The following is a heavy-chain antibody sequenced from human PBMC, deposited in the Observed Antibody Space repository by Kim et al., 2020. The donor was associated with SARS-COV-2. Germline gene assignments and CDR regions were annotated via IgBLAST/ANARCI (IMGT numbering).Heavy chain of an antibody. J-gene: IGHJ5*02. CDR3: ARDRSLRYFDKGWFDP. Sequence: SVKGRFTTSRTHAKNSLYLQMNSRRAEDTAVYYCARDRSLRYFDKGWFDPWGQGTLVTVSS. D-gene: IGHD3-9*01. V-gene: IGHV3-21*01.